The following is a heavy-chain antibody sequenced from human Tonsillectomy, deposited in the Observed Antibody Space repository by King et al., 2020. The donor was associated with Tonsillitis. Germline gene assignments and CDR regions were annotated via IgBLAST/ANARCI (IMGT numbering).Heavy chain of an antibody. CDR3: ARSLDYGGNRFDY. V-gene: IGHV1-69*12. D-gene: IGHD4-23*01. Sequence: QLVQSGAEVKKPGSSVKVSCEASGGTFSSHAIIWVRQAPGQGLEWMGGITPIFGATNYAPKVQGRVTISADESTSTAYMGLSSRGFEDTAVYYCARSLDYGGNRFDYWGQGTLVTVSS. CDR2: ITPIFGAT. CDR1: GGTFSSHA. J-gene: IGHJ4*02.